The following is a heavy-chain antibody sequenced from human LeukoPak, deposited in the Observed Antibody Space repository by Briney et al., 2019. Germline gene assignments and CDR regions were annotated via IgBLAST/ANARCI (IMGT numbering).Heavy chain of an antibody. J-gene: IGHJ5*02. Sequence: SETLSLTCTVSGGSISSYYWSWIRQPAGKGLEWIGRIYTSGSTNYNPSLKSRCTMSVDTSKNQFSLKLSSVTAADTAVYYCARGYSGYGKGNWFDPWGQGTLVTVSS. CDR2: IYTSGST. CDR3: ARGYSGYGKGNWFDP. V-gene: IGHV4-4*07. CDR1: GGSISSYY. D-gene: IGHD5-12*01.